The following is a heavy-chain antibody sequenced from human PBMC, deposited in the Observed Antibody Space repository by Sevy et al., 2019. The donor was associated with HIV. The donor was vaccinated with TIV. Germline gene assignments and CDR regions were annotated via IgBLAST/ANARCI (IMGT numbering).Heavy chain of an antibody. D-gene: IGHD3-3*01. J-gene: IGHJ4*01. CDR1: GGSISSSSYY. Sequence: SETLSLTCTVSGGSISSSSYYWGWIRQPPGKGLEWIGSIYYSGSTYYNPSLKTRVTISVDTSKNQFSLKLTSVTAADTAVYWCVRRSGCYRNGLFDYWGQGTLVTVSS. CDR3: VRRSGCYRNGLFDY. V-gene: IGHV4-39*01. CDR2: IYYSGST.